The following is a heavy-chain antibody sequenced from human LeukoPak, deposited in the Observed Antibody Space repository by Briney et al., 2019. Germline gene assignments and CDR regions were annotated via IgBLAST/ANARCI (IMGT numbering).Heavy chain of an antibody. Sequence: GRSLRLSCAASGFTFSTYAIHWVRQAPGKGLEWVAVISYDGSNKFYADSVKGRFTISRDNSKNTLYLQMNSLRADDTSTYFCARRIETPTTGALDVWGQGTRVIVSS. CDR2: ISYDGSNK. V-gene: IGHV3-30-3*01. CDR1: GFTFSTYA. J-gene: IGHJ3*01. CDR3: ARRIETPTTGALDV. D-gene: IGHD1-26*01.